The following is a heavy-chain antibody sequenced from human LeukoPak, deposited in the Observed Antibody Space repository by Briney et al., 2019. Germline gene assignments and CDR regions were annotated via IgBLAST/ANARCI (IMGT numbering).Heavy chain of an antibody. Sequence: SETLSLTCAVSGYSISSGYYCGWIRQPPGKGLEWIGSIYHSGSTYYNPSLKSRVTISVDTSKNQFSLKLSSVTAADTAVYYCARVRGGSYLYYFDYWGQGTLVTVSS. CDR1: GYSISSGYY. J-gene: IGHJ4*02. V-gene: IGHV4-38-2*01. CDR2: IYHSGST. CDR3: ARVRGGSYLYYFDY. D-gene: IGHD1-26*01.